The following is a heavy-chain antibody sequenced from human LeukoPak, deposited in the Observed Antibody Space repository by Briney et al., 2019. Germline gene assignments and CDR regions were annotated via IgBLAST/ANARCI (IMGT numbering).Heavy chain of an antibody. J-gene: IGHJ4*02. Sequence: GGSLRLSCAASGFTFSVYSMDWVRRAPGKGLEWVSSISSGSTYIYYADSVKGRFTISRDDARGSLFLQMNSLRAEDTAVYYCARANTNGYTYGNFDYWGQGALVTVSS. D-gene: IGHD5-18*01. CDR1: GFTFSVYS. V-gene: IGHV3-21*01. CDR2: ISSGSTYI. CDR3: ARANTNGYTYGNFDY.